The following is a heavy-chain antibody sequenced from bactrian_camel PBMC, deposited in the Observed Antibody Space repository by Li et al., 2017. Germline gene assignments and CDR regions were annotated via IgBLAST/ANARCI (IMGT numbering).Heavy chain of an antibody. Sequence: VQLVESGGGSAQSGGSLRLSCKYSGNAGSTNSVGWFRQAPGKEREKVAYISSTDTTTYSDSVKGRFTISKDGKKNTLYLQLDSLKPEDTAIYYCVAVNTGTGNCYSPLTSVPEFPYQGQGTQVTVS. CDR2: ISSTDTT. J-gene: IGHJ4*01. V-gene: IGHV3S53*01. D-gene: IGHD3*01. CDR1: GNAGSTNS.